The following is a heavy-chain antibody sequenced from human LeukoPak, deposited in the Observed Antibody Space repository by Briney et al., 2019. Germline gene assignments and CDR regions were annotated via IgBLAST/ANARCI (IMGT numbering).Heavy chain of an antibody. V-gene: IGHV1-18*01. CDR2: ISASNGNT. Sequence: GSSVKVSCKASGGTFSSYGITWVRQAPGQGLEWLGWISASNGNTNYAQKLQGRVTMTSDTSTSTAYMDLRSLTPDDTAFYYCARYPLSYTGNWHYFFDYWGQGTLLTVSS. CDR3: ARYPLSYTGNWHYFFDY. CDR1: GGTFSSYG. D-gene: IGHD1-7*01. J-gene: IGHJ4*02.